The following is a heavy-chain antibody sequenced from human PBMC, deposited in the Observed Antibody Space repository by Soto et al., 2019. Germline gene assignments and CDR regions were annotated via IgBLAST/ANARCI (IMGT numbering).Heavy chain of an antibody. V-gene: IGHV6-1*01. J-gene: IGHJ4*02. D-gene: IGHD6-13*01. CDR3: AGDVGIAAAGRDY. CDR2: TYYRSKWYN. Sequence: SQTLSLTCAISGDSIASNSAAWIWIRQSPSRGLEWLGRTYYRSKWYNDYAVSVKSRITINPDTSKNQFSLQLNSATPEDTAVYYCAGDVGIAAAGRDYWGQGTLVTVSS. CDR1: GDSIASNSAA.